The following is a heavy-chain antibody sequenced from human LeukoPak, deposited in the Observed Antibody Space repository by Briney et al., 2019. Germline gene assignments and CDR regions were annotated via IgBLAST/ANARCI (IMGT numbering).Heavy chain of an antibody. Sequence: SETLSLTCAVYGESFSGFFWTWVRQPPGKGLEWIGEISQSGNTHYNPSLKSRVTISVDTSKKQFSLHLNSVTVADTAVYFCARGGTRYSSNFDYWGQGTLVTVSS. CDR1: GESFSGFF. V-gene: IGHV4-34*01. J-gene: IGHJ4*02. CDR3: ARGGTRYSSNFDY. CDR2: ISQSGNT. D-gene: IGHD3-10*01.